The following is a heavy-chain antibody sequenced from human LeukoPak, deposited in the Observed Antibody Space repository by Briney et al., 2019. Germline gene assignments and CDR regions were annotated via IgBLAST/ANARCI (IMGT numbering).Heavy chain of an antibody. CDR1: GYTFTSYD. CDR2: MNPNSGNT. CDR3: AREAGRSTVTTFDY. D-gene: IGHD4-17*01. V-gene: IGHV1-8*01. Sequence: VASVKVSCKASGYTFTSYDINWVRQATGQGLEWMGWMNPNSGNTGYAQKFQGRVTMTRNTSISTAYMELSSLRSEDTAVYYCAREAGRSTVTTFDYWGQGTLVTVSS. J-gene: IGHJ4*02.